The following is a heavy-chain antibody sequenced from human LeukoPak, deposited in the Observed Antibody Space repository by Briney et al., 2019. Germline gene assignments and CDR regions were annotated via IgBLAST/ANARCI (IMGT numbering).Heavy chain of an antibody. J-gene: IGHJ4*02. CDR2: ISGSGRST. CDR3: AKDRAPIAVAGIFDY. CDR1: GFTFSSYA. Sequence: GGSLRLSCAASGFTFSSYAMSWVRQAPGKGLEWVSAISGSGRSTYYADSVKGRFTISRDNSKNTLYLQMNSLRAEDTAVYYCAKDRAPIAVAGIFDYWGQGTLVTVSS. V-gene: IGHV3-23*01. D-gene: IGHD6-19*01.